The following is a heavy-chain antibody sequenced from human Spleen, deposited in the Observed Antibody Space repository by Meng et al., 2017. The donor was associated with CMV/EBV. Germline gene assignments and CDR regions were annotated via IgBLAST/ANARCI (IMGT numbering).Heavy chain of an antibody. V-gene: IGHV1-69*05. D-gene: IGHD2-21*01. Sequence: SVKVSCKASGGTFSSFAISWVRQAPGQGLEWMGGIIPILRSAKYAQKFQGRVTISTDESTRTAYMELSSLRSDDTAVYFCAREFDAYCSLTTCHRGYAFDMWGQGTMVTVSS. CDR2: IIPILRSA. CDR3: AREFDAYCSLTTCHRGYAFDM. J-gene: IGHJ3*02. CDR1: GGTFSSFA.